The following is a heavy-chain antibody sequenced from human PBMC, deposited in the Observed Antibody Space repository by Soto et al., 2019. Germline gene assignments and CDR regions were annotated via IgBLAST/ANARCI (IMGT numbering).Heavy chain of an antibody. Sequence: ASVKVSCKAAGYTFPGYYMHWVRQAPGQGHEWMGWINPNSGGTNYAQKFQGRVTMTRDTSIGTAYMKLSRLRSDDTAVYYCARDLFSFPIIAGSLGSFDSWGQGPLVTVSS. D-gene: IGHD6-13*01. J-gene: IGHJ5*01. CDR1: GYTFPGYY. CDR2: INPNSGGT. CDR3: ARDLFSFPIIAGSLGSFDS. V-gene: IGHV1-2*02.